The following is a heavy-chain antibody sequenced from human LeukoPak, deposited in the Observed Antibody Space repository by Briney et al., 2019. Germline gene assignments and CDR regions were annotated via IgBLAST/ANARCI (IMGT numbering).Heavy chain of an antibody. CDR2: ISWDGGST. D-gene: IGHD6-13*01. CDR1: GFTFDDYA. J-gene: IGHJ6*04. Sequence: GGSLRLSCAASGFTFDDYAMHWVRQAPGTGLEWVSLISWDGGSTYYADSVKGRFTISRDNSKNSLYLQMNSLRAEDTALYYCAKDRVAAAVDYYYYYGMDVWGKGTTVTVSS. CDR3: AKDRVAAAVDYYYYYGMDV. V-gene: IGHV3-43D*04.